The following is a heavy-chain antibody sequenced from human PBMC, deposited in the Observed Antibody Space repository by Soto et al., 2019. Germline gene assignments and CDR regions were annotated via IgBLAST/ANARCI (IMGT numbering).Heavy chain of an antibody. J-gene: IGHJ4*02. D-gene: IGHD3-22*01. Sequence: SVKVSCKASGGTFGSYAISWVRQAPGQGLEWMGGIIPIFGTANYAQKFQGRVTITADESTSTAYMELSSLRSEDTAVYYCARARVTMIVVVIPPFDYWGQGTLVTVSS. CDR3: ARARVTMIVVVIPPFDY. V-gene: IGHV1-69*13. CDR1: GGTFGSYA. CDR2: IIPIFGTA.